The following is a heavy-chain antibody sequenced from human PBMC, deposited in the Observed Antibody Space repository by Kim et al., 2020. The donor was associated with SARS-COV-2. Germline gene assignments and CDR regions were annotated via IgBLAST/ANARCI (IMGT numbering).Heavy chain of an antibody. V-gene: IGHV3-23*01. CDR3: AKDKDSGSSCFDY. D-gene: IGHD1-26*01. Sequence: STDAVKGRLHTSRNNAKNTLHLQMNSLRAEDTAVYYCAKDKDSGSSCFDYWGQGTLVTVSS. J-gene: IGHJ4*02.